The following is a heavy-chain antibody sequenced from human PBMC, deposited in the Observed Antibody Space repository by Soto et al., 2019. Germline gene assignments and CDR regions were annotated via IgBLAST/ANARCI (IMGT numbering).Heavy chain of an antibody. V-gene: IGHV4-31*03. CDR3: ARDSSSWQGVYYGMDV. CDR1: GGSISSGGSY. CDR2: IYYSGST. D-gene: IGHD6-13*01. J-gene: IGHJ6*02. Sequence: TLSLTCTVSGGSISSGGSYWSWIRQHPGKGLEWIGYIYYSGSTYYNPSLKSRVTISVDTSKNQFSLKLSSVTAADTAVYYCARDSSSWQGVYYGMDVWGQGTTATVSS.